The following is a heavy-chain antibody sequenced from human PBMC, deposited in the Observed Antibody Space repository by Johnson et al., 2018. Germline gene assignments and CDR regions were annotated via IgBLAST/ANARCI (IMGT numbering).Heavy chain of an antibody. D-gene: IGHD3-3*01. V-gene: IGHV3-49*03. CDR2: IRTKAHGGTA. J-gene: IGHJ6*02. CDR3: TRLPFARVGVVITPSMDV. CDR1: GFTFGDYT. Sequence: EVQLLETGGGLVEPGRSLRLSCRASGFTFGDYTMTWIRQAPGKGLKWVGFIRTKAHGGTAEYAASVKDRFTISRDDSKRIAYLQISSLKTEETAVYYGTRLPFARVGVVITPSMDVWGQGTTVTVSS.